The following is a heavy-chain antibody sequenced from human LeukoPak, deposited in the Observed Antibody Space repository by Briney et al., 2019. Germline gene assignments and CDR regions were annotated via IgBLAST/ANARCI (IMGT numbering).Heavy chain of an antibody. V-gene: IGHV4-30-2*01. CDR2: IYHSGST. Sequence: SETLSLTGAVSGGSISSGGYSWSWIRQPPGKGLEWIGYIYHSGSTYYNPSLKSRVTISVDRSKNQFSLKLSSVTAADTAVYYCARARGDPVYDSSGYYYFDYWGQGTLVTVSS. J-gene: IGHJ4*02. D-gene: IGHD3-22*01. CDR3: ARARGDPVYDSSGYYYFDY. CDR1: GGSISSGGYS.